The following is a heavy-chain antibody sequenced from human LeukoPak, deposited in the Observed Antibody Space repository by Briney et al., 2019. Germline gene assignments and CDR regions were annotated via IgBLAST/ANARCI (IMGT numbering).Heavy chain of an antibody. CDR3: AKPDCGGDCHGYYFDY. Sequence: GGSLRLSCAASGFTFSSYSMNWVRQAPGKGLEWVSSISSSSSYIYYADSVKGRFTISRDNSKNTLYLQMNSLRAEDTAVYYCAKPDCGGDCHGYYFDYWGQGTLVTVSS. CDR2: ISSSSSYI. CDR1: GFTFSSYS. J-gene: IGHJ4*02. V-gene: IGHV3-21*01. D-gene: IGHD2-21*02.